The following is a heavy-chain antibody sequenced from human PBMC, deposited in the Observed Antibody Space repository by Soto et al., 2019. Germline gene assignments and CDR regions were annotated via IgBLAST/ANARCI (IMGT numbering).Heavy chain of an antibody. Sequence: VQLEESGPGLLKPSQTLSLTCTVSGESIATGAFYWSWIRLQSGKGPEWIGSIFYAGDTYYNPYLKSRVEISLDGSQNQFSLNLRSVTAADTAVYYCAREGDYRTWFEPWGPGTLVTVSS. V-gene: IGHV4-31*03. J-gene: IGHJ5*02. CDR3: AREGDYRTWFEP. CDR1: GESIATGAFY. D-gene: IGHD4-17*01. CDR2: IFYAGDT.